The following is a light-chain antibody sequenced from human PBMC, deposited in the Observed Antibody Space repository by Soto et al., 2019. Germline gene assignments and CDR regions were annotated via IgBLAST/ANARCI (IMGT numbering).Light chain of an antibody. CDR2: AAS. CDR3: QQSSSTVLT. CDR1: QSISSY. V-gene: IGKV1-39*01. Sequence: DIQMTQSPSSLSASVGDRVTITCRASQSISSYLNWYQQKPGKAPKRLIYAASSFQGAGTSRCSGSGSGANFTLTISSLQREDCAIYYCQQSSSTVLTFGGGTKVEIK. J-gene: IGKJ4*01.